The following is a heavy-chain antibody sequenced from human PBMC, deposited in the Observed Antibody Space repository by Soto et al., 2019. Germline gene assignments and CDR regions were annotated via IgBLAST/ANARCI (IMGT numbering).Heavy chain of an antibody. D-gene: IGHD2-8*01. CDR1: GGSISSSSYY. CDR2: IYYSGST. CDR3: ARADIVLMVYATPHFDY. V-gene: IGHV4-39*01. Sequence: QLQLQESGPGLVKPSETLSLTCTVSGGSISSSSYYWGWIRQPPGKGLEWIGSIYYSGSTYYNPSLKRRVTISVDTSKNQFSLKLSSVTAADTAVYYCARADIVLMVYATPHFDYWGQGTLVTVSS. J-gene: IGHJ4*02.